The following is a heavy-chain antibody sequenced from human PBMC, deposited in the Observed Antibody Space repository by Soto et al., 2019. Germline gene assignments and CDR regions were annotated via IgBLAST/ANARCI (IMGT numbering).Heavy chain of an antibody. CDR3: AKTILGDICSGGSCYSFTGAFDI. CDR1: GFTFDDYA. Sequence: GGSLRLSCAASGFTFDDYAMHWVRQAPGKGLEWVSGISWNSGSIGYADSVKGRFTISRDNAKNSLYLQMNSLRAEDTALYYCAKTILGDICSGGSCYSFTGAFDIWGQGTMVTVSS. J-gene: IGHJ3*02. D-gene: IGHD2-15*01. V-gene: IGHV3-9*01. CDR2: ISWNSGSI.